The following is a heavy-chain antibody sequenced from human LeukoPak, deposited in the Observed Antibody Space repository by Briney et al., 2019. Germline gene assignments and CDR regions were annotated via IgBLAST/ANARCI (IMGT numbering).Heavy chain of an antibody. CDR3: ARLSPMVRGPEDIFYFEY. J-gene: IGHJ4*02. Sequence: GGSLRLSCETSGFSFSTYWMSWVRQAPGKGLEWVANIRQDGSEKYYVDSVKGRFTISRDIAKQSVFLQMNSLRAEDTALYYCARLSPMVRGPEDIFYFEYWGLGTLVTVSS. CDR2: IRQDGSEK. CDR1: GFSFSTYW. D-gene: IGHD3-10*01. V-gene: IGHV3-7*01.